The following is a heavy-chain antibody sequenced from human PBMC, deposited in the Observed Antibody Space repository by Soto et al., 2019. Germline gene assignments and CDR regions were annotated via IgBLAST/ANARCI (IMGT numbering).Heavy chain of an antibody. Sequence: QVQLVQSGGEVKKPGASVKVSCKASGYTFTSHGISWVRQAPGQGLEWIGWISTYNGKTDYAQKFQGRFTMTADTRKDTGYIEVRGLRSDDTAVYYCARLLTEGVTYREDAFDIWGQGTKFTVSS. CDR2: ISTYNGKT. CDR3: ARLLTEGVTYREDAFDI. CDR1: GYTFTSHG. V-gene: IGHV1-18*01. J-gene: IGHJ3*02. D-gene: IGHD3-9*01.